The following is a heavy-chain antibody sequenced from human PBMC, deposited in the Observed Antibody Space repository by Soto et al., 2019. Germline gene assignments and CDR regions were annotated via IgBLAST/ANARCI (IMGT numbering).Heavy chain of an antibody. Sequence: PXETLSLTCTVSGGSISSSGYYWGWIRQPPGKGLEWIGSIYYSGSTYYNPSLKSRVTISVDTSKNQFSLKLSSVTAADTAVYYCARHVTYTIVVVTAIDDWGQGTLVTVSS. V-gene: IGHV4-39*01. CDR1: GGSISSSGYY. D-gene: IGHD2-21*02. J-gene: IGHJ4*02. CDR2: IYYSGST. CDR3: ARHVTYTIVVVTAIDD.